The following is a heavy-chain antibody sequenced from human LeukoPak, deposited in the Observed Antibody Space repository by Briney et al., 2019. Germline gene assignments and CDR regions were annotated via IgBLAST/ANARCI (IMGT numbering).Heavy chain of an antibody. Sequence: ETLSLTCIVSGGSISSSNCFWGWVRQAPGKGLEWVSSISSSSSYIYYADSVKGRFTISRDNAKNSLYLQMDSLRAEDTAVYYCARCDSSSWTNPDYWGQGTLVTVSS. CDR1: GGSISSSNC. V-gene: IGHV3-21*01. CDR3: ARCDSSSWTNPDY. CDR2: ISSSSSYI. D-gene: IGHD6-13*01. J-gene: IGHJ4*02.